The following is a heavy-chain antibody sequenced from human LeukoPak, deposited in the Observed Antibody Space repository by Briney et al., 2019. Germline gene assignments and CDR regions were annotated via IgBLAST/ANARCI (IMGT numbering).Heavy chain of an antibody. V-gene: IGHV3-48*01. Sequence: GGSLRLSCAASGFTFSSYSMNWVRQAPGKGLEWVSYISSSSSTIYYADSVKGRFTISRDNAKNSLYLQMNSLRAEDTAVYYCARPGIVGAPGAFDYWGQGTLVTVSS. CDR1: GFTFSSYS. CDR2: ISSSSSTI. J-gene: IGHJ4*02. CDR3: ARPGIVGAPGAFDY. D-gene: IGHD1-26*01.